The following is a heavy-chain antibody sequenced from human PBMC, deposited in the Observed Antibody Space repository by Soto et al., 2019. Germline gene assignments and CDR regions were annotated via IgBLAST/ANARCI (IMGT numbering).Heavy chain of an antibody. J-gene: IGHJ5*02. CDR2: VYSTGTT. CDR1: GGSIRNYY. V-gene: IGHV4-4*07. Sequence: PSETLSLTCTVSGGSIRNYYWSWIRQPAGKGLEWIGRVYSTGTTNYNPSLRSRVAMSVDTSKNQFSLGLDSVTAADTATYFCARDEYYDSNNWFEHWGLGTLVTVSS. D-gene: IGHD3-22*01. CDR3: ARDEYYDSNNWFEH.